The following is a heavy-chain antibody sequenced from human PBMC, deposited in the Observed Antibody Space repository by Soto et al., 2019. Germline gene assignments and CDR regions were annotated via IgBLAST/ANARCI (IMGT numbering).Heavy chain of an antibody. CDR2: VTYDGSSG. Sequence: QVQLVESGGGVVQPGRSLRLSCEVSGFTFRSYAMHWVRQAPGRGLEWVATVTYDGSSGYYADSVKGRFTISRDNPKNTVYLQMNSLRVEDTAVYYCARDKGQVWFDYWGQGALVTVSS. J-gene: IGHJ4*02. CDR3: ARDKGQVWFDY. CDR1: GFTFRSYA. V-gene: IGHV3-30*04. D-gene: IGHD5-18*01.